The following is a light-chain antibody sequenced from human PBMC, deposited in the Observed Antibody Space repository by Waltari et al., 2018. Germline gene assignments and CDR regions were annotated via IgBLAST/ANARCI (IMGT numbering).Light chain of an antibody. CDR3: QQYGTSAK. CDR2: GAS. V-gene: IGKV3-20*01. J-gene: IGKJ1*01. Sequence: ETVLTQSPGTVALSPGEGATLSCTASQTVSSDYVAWYQQKPGQVPRPLIYGASSRAPGIPDRFSGSGTGTHFTLTIRRLEPEDSAVYYCQQYGTSAKFGQGTRVEIK. CDR1: QTVSSDY.